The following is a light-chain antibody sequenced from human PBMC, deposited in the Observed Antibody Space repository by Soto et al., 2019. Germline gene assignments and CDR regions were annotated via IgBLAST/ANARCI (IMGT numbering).Light chain of an antibody. CDR1: SSDIGSYNY. CDR2: EVT. Sequence: QSALTQPPSASGSPGQSVTISCTGTSSDIGSYNYVSWYQQHPGKAPKLIIHEVTKTPPGVPDRFSASKSGNTASLTVSGLQAEDEADYYCSSYAGRPGVFGGGTKLTVL. J-gene: IGLJ3*02. V-gene: IGLV2-8*01. CDR3: SSYAGRPGV.